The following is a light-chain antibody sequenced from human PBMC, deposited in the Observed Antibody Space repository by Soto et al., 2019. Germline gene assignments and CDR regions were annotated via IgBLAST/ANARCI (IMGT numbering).Light chain of an antibody. CDR1: SSDVGSYNL. CDR2: EVS. V-gene: IGLV2-23*02. Sequence: QSALTQPASVSGSPGQSITISCTGTSSDVGSYNLVSWYQQHPGKAHKLMIYEVSKRPSGVSNRFSCSKSGNTASLTISGLQAEDEADYYCCSYAGSSTYVFGTGTKVTVL. J-gene: IGLJ1*01. CDR3: CSYAGSSTYV.